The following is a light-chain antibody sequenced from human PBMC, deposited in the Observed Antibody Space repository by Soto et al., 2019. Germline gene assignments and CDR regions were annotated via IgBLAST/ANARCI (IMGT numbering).Light chain of an antibody. Sequence: DIQMTQSPSSLSASVGDRVTITCRASQSIVTYLNWYLQKPGKAPKLLIYAASNLQSGVPSRFSGSGSGRVFTPTISSLQPEDFATYFCQQSYSTPPWTFGQGTKVDIK. CDR3: QQSYSTPPWT. V-gene: IGKV1-39*01. CDR2: AAS. J-gene: IGKJ1*01. CDR1: QSIVTY.